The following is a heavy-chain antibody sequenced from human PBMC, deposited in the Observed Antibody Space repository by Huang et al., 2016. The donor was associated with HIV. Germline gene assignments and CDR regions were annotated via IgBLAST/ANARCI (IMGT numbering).Heavy chain of an antibody. J-gene: IGHJ4*02. V-gene: IGHV3-30*18. CDR1: GFKLSGFG. Sequence: QVHLVESGGGVVQPGGSLRLSCAASGFKLSGFGMHWVRQAPGKGLGGWAVISYEGRSQFYTDSVKGRFTISRDNSDNTLSLQMKGLRPDDTAVYYCAKESRWFSDFDHWGQGVLVSVSS. CDR3: AKESRWFSDFDH. D-gene: IGHD2-15*01. CDR2: ISYEGRSQ.